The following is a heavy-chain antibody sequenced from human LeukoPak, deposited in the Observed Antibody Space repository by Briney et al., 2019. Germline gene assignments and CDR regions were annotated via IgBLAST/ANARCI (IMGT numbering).Heavy chain of an antibody. CDR3: ARDIDSSSSFDY. CDR1: GGSISSYY. J-gene: IGHJ4*02. CDR2: IYYSGST. Sequence: PSETQSLTCTVSGGSISSYYWSWIRQPPGKGLEWIGYIYYSGSTNYNPSLKSRVTISVDTSKNQFSLKLSSVTAADTAVYYCARDIDSSSSFDYWGQGTLVTVSS. V-gene: IGHV4-59*01. D-gene: IGHD6-6*01.